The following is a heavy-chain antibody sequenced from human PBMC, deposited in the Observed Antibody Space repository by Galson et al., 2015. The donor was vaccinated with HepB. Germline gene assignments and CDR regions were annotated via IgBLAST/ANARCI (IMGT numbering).Heavy chain of an antibody. D-gene: IGHD3-10*01. CDR3: ARDGRAGAGGSGSYYFY. CDR2: INPSGGST. J-gene: IGHJ4*02. CDR1: GYTFASYY. Sequence: SVKVSCKASGYTFASYYMHWVRQAPGQGLEWMGIINPSGGSTSYAQKFQGRVTMTRDTSTSTVYMELSSLRSEDTAVYYCARDGRAGAGGSGSYYFYWGQGTLVTVSS. V-gene: IGHV1-46*01.